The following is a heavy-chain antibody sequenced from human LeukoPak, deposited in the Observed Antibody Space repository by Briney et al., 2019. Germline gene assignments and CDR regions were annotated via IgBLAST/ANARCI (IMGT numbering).Heavy chain of an antibody. V-gene: IGHV4-4*07. CDR1: GGSISGYY. D-gene: IGHD7-27*01. CDR2: IHTSGSA. J-gene: IGHJ5*02. Sequence: PSETLSLTCTVSGGSISGYYWSWIRQPAGKGREWIARIHTSGSADYSTCLKSRVIMSVDTSKNQFSLRLTSVTAADTAVYYCARESTLGNWFDPWGQGTLVTVSS. CDR3: ARESTLGNWFDP.